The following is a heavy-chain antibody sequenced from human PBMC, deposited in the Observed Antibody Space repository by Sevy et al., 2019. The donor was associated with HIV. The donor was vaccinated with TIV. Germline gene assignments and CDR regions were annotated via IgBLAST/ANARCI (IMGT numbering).Heavy chain of an antibody. CDR1: GFTFSSYS. CDR2: ISSSSSYI. D-gene: IGHD6-13*01. CDR3: AREEGYSSSWYALEAYGMDV. J-gene: IGHJ6*02. Sequence: GGSLRLSCAASGFTFSSYSMNWVRQAPGKGLEWVSSISSSSSYIYYADSVKGRFTISRDNAKNSLYLQMNSLGAEDTAVYYCAREEGYSSSWYALEAYGMDVWGQGTTVTVSS. V-gene: IGHV3-21*01.